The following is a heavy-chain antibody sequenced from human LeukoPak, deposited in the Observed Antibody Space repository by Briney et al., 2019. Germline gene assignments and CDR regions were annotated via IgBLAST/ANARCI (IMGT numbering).Heavy chain of an antibody. CDR2: ISWNSGSI. Sequence: PGGSLRLSCAASGFTFDDYAMHWVRQAPGKGLEWVSGISWNSGSIGYADSVKGRFTISRDNAKNSLYLQMNSLRAEDTALYYCAKGSSGWYVPPSLFDYWGQGTLVTVSS. V-gene: IGHV3-9*01. CDR1: GFTFDDYA. J-gene: IGHJ4*02. CDR3: AKGSSGWYVPPSLFDY. D-gene: IGHD6-19*01.